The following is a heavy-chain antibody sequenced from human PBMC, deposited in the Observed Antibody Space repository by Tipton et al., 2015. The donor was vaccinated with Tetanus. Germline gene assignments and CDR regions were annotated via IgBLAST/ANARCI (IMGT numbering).Heavy chain of an antibody. Sequence: LRLSCTVSGVSVRSGVYDWQWIRQPPGQGLEWIGYVHDSGRTNKSPSLKSRVAISMDTSKNQISLKLSSVTAADTAVYYCARRSYCSSSRCFDAFDLWGQGTMVTVSS. CDR1: GVSVRSGVYD. CDR2: VHDSGRT. J-gene: IGHJ3*01. V-gene: IGHV4-61*08. D-gene: IGHD2-2*01. CDR3: ARRSYCSSSRCFDAFDL.